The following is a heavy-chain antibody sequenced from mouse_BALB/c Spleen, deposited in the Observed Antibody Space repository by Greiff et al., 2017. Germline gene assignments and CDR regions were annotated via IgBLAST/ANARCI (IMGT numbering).Heavy chain of an antibody. CDR1: GYTFTSYW. V-gene: IGHV1S22*01. CDR3: TRVYYGNYWFAY. CDR2: IYPGSGST. Sequence: LQQPGSELVRPGASVKLSCKASGYTFTSYWMHWVKQRPGQGLEWIGNIYPGSGSTNYDEKFKSKATLTVDTSSSTAYMQLCSLTSEDSAVYYCTRVYYGNYWFAYWGQGTLVTVSA. J-gene: IGHJ3*01. D-gene: IGHD2-1*01.